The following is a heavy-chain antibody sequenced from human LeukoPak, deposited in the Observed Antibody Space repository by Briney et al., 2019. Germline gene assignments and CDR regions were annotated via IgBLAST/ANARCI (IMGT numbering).Heavy chain of an antibody. V-gene: IGHV4-31*03. CDR1: GGSISSGGYY. Sequence: SQTLSLTCTVSGGSISSGGYYWSWIRQHPGKGLEWFGYIYYSGSTYYNPSLKSRVTISVDTSKNQFSLKLSSVTAADTAVYYCATRTDYGPGPRDDAFDIWGQGTMVTVSS. CDR3: ATRTDYGPGPRDDAFDI. D-gene: IGHD4/OR15-4a*01. CDR2: IYYSGST. J-gene: IGHJ3*02.